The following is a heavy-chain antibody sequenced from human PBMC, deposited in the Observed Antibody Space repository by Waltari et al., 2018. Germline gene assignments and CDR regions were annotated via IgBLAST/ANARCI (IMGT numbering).Heavy chain of an antibody. CDR1: GFTFSSYA. V-gene: IGHV3-30-3*01. D-gene: IGHD2-2*01. CDR2: ISYDGSNK. CDR3: ARGQYCSSTSCPIYYYYYYMDV. Sequence: QVQLVESGGGVVQPGRSLRLSCAASGFTFSSYAMHWVRQAPGQGLEWVAVISYDGSNKYYADSVKGRFTISRDNSKNTLYLQMNSLRAEDTAVYYCARGQYCSSTSCPIYYYYYYMDVWGKGTTVTISS. J-gene: IGHJ6*03.